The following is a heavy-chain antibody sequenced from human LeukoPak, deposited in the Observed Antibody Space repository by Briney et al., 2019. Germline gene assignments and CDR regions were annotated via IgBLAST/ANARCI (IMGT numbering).Heavy chain of an antibody. CDR1: GYSISSGYY. D-gene: IGHD3-22*01. CDR2: IYHSGST. J-gene: IGHJ4*02. V-gene: IGHV4-38-2*02. Sequence: SETLSLTCTVSGYSISSGYYWGWIRQPPGKGLEWIGSIYHSGSTYYSPSLKSRVTISVDTSKNQFSLKLSSVTAADTAVYYCAREQEGNYYDSSGYYGVGYWGQGTLVTVSS. CDR3: AREQEGNYYDSSGYYGVGY.